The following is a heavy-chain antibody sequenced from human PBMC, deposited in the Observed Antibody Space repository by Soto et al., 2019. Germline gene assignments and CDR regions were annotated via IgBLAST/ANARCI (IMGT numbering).Heavy chain of an antibody. CDR2: ISYDGSNK. J-gene: IGHJ6*02. D-gene: IGHD5-12*01. CDR1: GFTFSSYA. Sequence: QVQLVESGGGVVQPGRSLRLSCAASGFTFSSYAMHWVRQAPGKGLEWVAVISYDGSNKYYADSVKGRFTISRDKSKNTQYLQMNSLRAEHTAVYSCARDYYRFNSGYGFSMDVWGQGTTVTVSS. V-gene: IGHV3-30-3*01. CDR3: ARDYYRFNSGYGFSMDV.